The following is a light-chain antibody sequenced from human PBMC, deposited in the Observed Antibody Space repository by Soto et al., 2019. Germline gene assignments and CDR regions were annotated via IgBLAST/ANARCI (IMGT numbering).Light chain of an antibody. Sequence: EMVLTQSPGTLSLSPGERATLSCRASQSVTSSYLAWYRQKPGQAPSLLIYGASSRATGIPDRFSGSGSGTDFTLTISRLEPEDFAVYYCQQYGTSPLTFGPGTKVDIK. CDR2: GAS. CDR1: QSVTSSY. CDR3: QQYGTSPLT. J-gene: IGKJ3*01. V-gene: IGKV3-20*01.